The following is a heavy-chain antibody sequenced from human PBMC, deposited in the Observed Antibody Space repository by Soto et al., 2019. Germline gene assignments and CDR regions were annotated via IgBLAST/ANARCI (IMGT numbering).Heavy chain of an antibody. J-gene: IGHJ6*02. Sequence: EVQVLESGGGLVQPGGCLRLSCAASGFTFSSYAMSWVRQAPGKGLEWVSAISGSGDSTRYADSVQGRFTISGDTSKHTLYLQMNSQRAEDTAVYYCAKFYYGDYSYYYYGMDVWGQGTTVTVSS. V-gene: IGHV3-23*01. CDR2: ISGSGDST. CDR1: GFTFSSYA. CDR3: AKFYYGDYSYYYYGMDV. D-gene: IGHD4-17*01.